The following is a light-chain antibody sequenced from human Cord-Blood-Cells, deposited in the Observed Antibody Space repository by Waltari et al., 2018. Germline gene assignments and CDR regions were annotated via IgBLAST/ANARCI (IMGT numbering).Light chain of an antibody. Sequence: QSALTQPASVSGSPGQSITISCTGISRDVGGYNYVSGYQQHPGKAPKLMIYDVSNRPSGVSNRFSGSKSGNTASLTISGLQAEDEADYYCSSYTSSSTPYVFGTGTKVTVL. V-gene: IGLV2-14*01. J-gene: IGLJ1*01. CDR3: SSYTSSSTPYV. CDR1: SRDVGGYNY. CDR2: DVS.